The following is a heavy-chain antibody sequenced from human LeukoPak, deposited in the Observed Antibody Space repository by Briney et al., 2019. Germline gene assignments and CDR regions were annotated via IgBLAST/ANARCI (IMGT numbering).Heavy chain of an antibody. V-gene: IGHV3-21*04. CDR3: ARKADYGDYYYYYYMDV. Sequence: PGGSLRLSCAASGFTFSSYSMNWVRQAPGKGLEWVSSISSSSSYIYYADSVKGRFTISRDNAKNSLYLQMNSLRAEDTALYYCARKADYGDYYYYYYMDVWGKGTTVTVSS. CDR2: ISSSSSYI. J-gene: IGHJ6*03. CDR1: GFTFSSYS. D-gene: IGHD4-17*01.